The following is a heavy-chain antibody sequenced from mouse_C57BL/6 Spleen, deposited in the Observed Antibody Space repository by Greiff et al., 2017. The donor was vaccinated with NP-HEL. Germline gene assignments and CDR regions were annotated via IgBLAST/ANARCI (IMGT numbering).Heavy chain of an antibody. CDR2: IYPGSGNT. V-gene: IGHV1-66*01. D-gene: IGHD3-3*01. CDR1: GYSFTSYY. CDR3: ARERRGTYYFDY. Sequence: QVQLKQSGPELVKPGASVKISCKASGYSFTSYYIHWVKQRPGQGLEWIGWIYPGSGNTKYNEKFKGKATLTADTSSSTAYMQLSSLTSEDSAVYYCARERRGTYYFDYWGQGTTLTVSS. J-gene: IGHJ2*01.